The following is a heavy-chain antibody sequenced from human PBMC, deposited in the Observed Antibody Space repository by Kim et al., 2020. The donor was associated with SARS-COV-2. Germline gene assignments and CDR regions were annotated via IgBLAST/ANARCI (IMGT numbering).Heavy chain of an antibody. CDR1: GGSISSSSYY. CDR3: ARHGGFLEWLSRRANAFDI. V-gene: IGHV4-39*01. J-gene: IGHJ3*02. D-gene: IGHD3-3*01. CDR2: IYYSGST. Sequence: SETLSLTCTVSGGSISSSSYYWGWIRQPPGKGLEWIGSIYYSGSTYYNPSLKSRVTISVDTSKNQFSLKLSSVTAADTAVYYCARHGGFLEWLSRRANAFDIWGPGTMVTVSS.